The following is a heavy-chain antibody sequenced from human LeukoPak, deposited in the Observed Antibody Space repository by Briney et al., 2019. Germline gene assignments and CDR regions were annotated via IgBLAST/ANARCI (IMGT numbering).Heavy chain of an antibody. CDR3: ARGVPPGYSGSYGNYFDY. D-gene: IGHD1-26*01. J-gene: IGHJ4*02. Sequence: SETLSLTCTVSGGSISSSSYSWGWIRQPPGKGLEWIGSIYYSGSTYYNPSLKSRVTISVDTSKNQFSLKLSSVTAADTAVYYCARGVPPGYSGSYGNYFDYWGQGTLVTVSS. CDR1: GGSISSSSYS. CDR2: IYYSGST. V-gene: IGHV4-39*01.